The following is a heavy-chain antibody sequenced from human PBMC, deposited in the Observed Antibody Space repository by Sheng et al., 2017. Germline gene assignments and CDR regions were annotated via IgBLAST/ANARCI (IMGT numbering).Heavy chain of an antibody. CDR1: GFTASDHY. CDR3: ARGVRYGSGWYAFDI. Sequence: GGGLIQPGGSLRLSCAASGFTASDHYMSWIRQAPGKGLEWVSVIYSGGSTYYAASVKGRFTISRDTSKNTVSFEMNSLRAEDTAIYYCARGVRYGSGWYAFDIWGQGTLVTVSS. J-gene: IGHJ3*02. V-gene: IGHV3-53*01. D-gene: IGHD6-19*01. CDR2: IYSGGST.